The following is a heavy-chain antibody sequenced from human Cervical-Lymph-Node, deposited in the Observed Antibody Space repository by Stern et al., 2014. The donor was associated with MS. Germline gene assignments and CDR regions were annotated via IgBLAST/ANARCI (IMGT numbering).Heavy chain of an antibody. CDR3: ARNVPGRVYFFDY. V-gene: IGHV2-70*04. D-gene: IGHD1-14*01. CDR2: IDWDDDK. Sequence: QVTLKESGPALVTPTQTLTLTCTFSGFSLSTSGMRVSWIRQPPGKALEWLARIDWDDDKIYSTSLKTRLTISKDTSKKQVVLTMTNMDPVDTATYYCARNVPGRVYFFDYWGQGTLVTVSS. CDR1: GFSLSTSGMR. J-gene: IGHJ4*02.